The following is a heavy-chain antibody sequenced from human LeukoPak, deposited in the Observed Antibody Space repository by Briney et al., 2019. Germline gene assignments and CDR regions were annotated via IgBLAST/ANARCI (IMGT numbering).Heavy chain of an antibody. CDR3: ARRSTLYSSGRFYFDY. CDR2: ISAHDGTR. Sequence: ASVNVSCKASGYTFTNYGITWVRQAPGQGLEWMGWISAHDGTRNYALKHEDRVTMTTDTSTSTAYMELRGLRSDDTAVYYCARRSTLYSSGRFYFDYWGQGTLVTVSS. J-gene: IGHJ4*02. V-gene: IGHV1-18*01. CDR1: GYTFTNYG. D-gene: IGHD6-19*01.